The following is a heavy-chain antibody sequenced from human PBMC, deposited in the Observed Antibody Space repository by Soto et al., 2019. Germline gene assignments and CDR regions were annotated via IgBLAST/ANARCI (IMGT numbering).Heavy chain of an antibody. CDR1: FGSFSGYY. Sequence: SETLSLTCAVYFGSFSGYYWTWVRQPPGKGLEWIGEINHRGSTSYNPSLKSRVTISVDTSKNQFSLRLSSVTAADTAVYYRARGEGSGWYFDYWGQGTRVTVSS. CDR3: ARGEGSGWYFDY. CDR2: INHRGST. V-gene: IGHV4-34*01. D-gene: IGHD6-19*01. J-gene: IGHJ4*02.